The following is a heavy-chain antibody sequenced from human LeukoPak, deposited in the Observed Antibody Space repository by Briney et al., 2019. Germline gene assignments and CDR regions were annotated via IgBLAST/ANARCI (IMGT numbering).Heavy chain of an antibody. Sequence: VKVSCQACGFTFPISAMQWWRPARGQRLEWKGWVVVDSGNTNYSEKFQERVTMTRDMSTSTAYMELSSLRSEDTAGYYCAADGLNYGDFDYWGQGTLVTVSS. CDR1: GFTFPISA. CDR3: AADGLNYGDFDY. CDR2: VVVDSGNT. V-gene: IGHV1-58*02. D-gene: IGHD4-17*01. J-gene: IGHJ4*02.